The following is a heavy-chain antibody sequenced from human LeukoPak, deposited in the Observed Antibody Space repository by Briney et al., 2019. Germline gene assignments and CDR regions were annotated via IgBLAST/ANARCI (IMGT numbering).Heavy chain of an antibody. CDR1: GDSISGYY. CDR3: ARRARLGSNWFDP. Sequence: PSETLSLTCTVSGDSISGYYWNWIRQPPGKGLEWIGYIYYSGSTSYNPSLKSRVTISVDTSKNQFSLKLSSVTAADTAVYYCARRARLGSNWFDPWGQGTLVTVSS. J-gene: IGHJ5*02. CDR2: IYYSGST. D-gene: IGHD3-10*01. V-gene: IGHV4-59*12.